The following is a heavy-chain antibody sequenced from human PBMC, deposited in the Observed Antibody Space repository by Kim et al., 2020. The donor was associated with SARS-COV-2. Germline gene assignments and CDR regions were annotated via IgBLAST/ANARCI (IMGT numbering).Heavy chain of an antibody. CDR3: ARVDENDQTYFVGAARAVAGIYYYYGMDV. CDR1: GFTFSSYW. CDR2: INSDGSST. Sequence: GGSLRLSCAASGFTFSSYWMHWVRQAPGKGLVWVSRINSDGSSTSYADSVKGRFTISRDNAKNTLYLQMNSLRAEDTAVYYCARVDENDQTYFVGAARAVAGIYYYYGMDVWGQGTTVTVSS. J-gene: IGHJ6*02. V-gene: IGHV3-74*01. D-gene: IGHD6-19*01.